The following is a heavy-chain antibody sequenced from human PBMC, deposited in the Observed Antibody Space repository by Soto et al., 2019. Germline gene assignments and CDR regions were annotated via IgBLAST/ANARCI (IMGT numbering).Heavy chain of an antibody. CDR3: ARDGYFEY. CDR2: IIPIFGTA. Sequence: SVKVSCKASGGTFSSYAISWVRQAPGQGLEWMGGIIPIFGTANYAQKFQGRVTITADESTSTAYMELRSLRSDDTAVYYCARDGYFEYWGQGTLVTVSS. CDR1: GGTFSSYA. J-gene: IGHJ4*02. V-gene: IGHV1-69*13.